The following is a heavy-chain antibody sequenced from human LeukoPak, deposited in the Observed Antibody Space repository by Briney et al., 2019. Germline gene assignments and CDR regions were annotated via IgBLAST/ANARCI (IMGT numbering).Heavy chain of an antibody. D-gene: IGHD3-16*01. CDR1: GFTFSSYG. J-gene: IGHJ4*02. CDR3: AISVPVLRYYFDY. V-gene: IGHV3-30*03. CDR2: ISYDGSNK. Sequence: GGSLRLSCAASGFTFSSYGMHWVRQAPGKGLEWVAVISYDGSNKYYADSVKGRSTISRDNSKNTLYLQMNSLRAEDTAVYYCAISVPVLRYYFDYWGQGTLVTVSS.